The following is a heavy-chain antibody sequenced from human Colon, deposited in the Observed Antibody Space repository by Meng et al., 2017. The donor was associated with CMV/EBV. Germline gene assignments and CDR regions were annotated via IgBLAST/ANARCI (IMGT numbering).Heavy chain of an antibody. D-gene: IGHD5-24*01. V-gene: IGHV1-18*01. CDR1: GYTFTSYG. Sequence: ASVKVSCKASGYTFTSYGMRWVRQAPGQGLEWMGWINAYNGDTNYAQRLQGRVTMTTDTSTSSAYMELRGLRTDDTAVYYRAIARGDVNLFNGVDYWGQGTLVTVSS. J-gene: IGHJ4*02. CDR3: AIARGDVNLFNGVDY. CDR2: INAYNGDT.